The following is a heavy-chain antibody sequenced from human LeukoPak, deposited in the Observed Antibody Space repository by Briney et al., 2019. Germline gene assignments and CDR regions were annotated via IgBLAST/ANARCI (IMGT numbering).Heavy chain of an antibody. Sequence: PSETLSLTCTVSGYSISSGYYQGWIRQPPGNGLEWIGSIYHSGSTYYNPSLKSRVTISVDTSKNQFSLKLSSLTAADTAVYYCARETVGATSFDYWGQGTLVTVSP. V-gene: IGHV4-38-2*02. CDR1: GYSISSGYY. CDR2: IYHSGST. CDR3: ARETVGATSFDY. J-gene: IGHJ4*02. D-gene: IGHD1-26*01.